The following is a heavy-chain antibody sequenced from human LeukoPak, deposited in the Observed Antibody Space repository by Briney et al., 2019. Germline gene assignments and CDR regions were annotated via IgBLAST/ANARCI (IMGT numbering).Heavy chain of an antibody. V-gene: IGHV3-30*04. D-gene: IGHD4-17*01. CDR2: ISYDGSNK. Sequence: PGGSLRLSCAASGFTFSSYAMHWVRQAPGKGLEWVAVISYDGSNKYYADSVKGRFTISRDNSKNTLCLQMNSLRAEDTAVYYCARVPYYDYGDYEYYFDYWGQGTLVTVSS. J-gene: IGHJ4*02. CDR3: ARVPYYDYGDYEYYFDY. CDR1: GFTFSSYA.